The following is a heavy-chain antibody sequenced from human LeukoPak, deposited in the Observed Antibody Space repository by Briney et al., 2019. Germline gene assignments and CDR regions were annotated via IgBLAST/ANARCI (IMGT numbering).Heavy chain of an antibody. CDR1: GFTFSSYW. CDR2: IKQDGSEK. Sequence: GGSLRLSCAASGFTFSSYWMSWVRQAPGKGLEWVANIKQDGSEKYYVDSVKGRFTISRDNAKNSLYLQMNSLRAEDTAVYYCAREGDIVVVPAAMGDYWGQGTLVTVPS. J-gene: IGHJ4*02. D-gene: IGHD2-2*01. CDR3: AREGDIVVVPAAMGDY. V-gene: IGHV3-7*03.